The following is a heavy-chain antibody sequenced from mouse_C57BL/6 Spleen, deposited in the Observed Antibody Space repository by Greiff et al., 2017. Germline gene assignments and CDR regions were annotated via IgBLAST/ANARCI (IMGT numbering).Heavy chain of an antibody. CDR1: GFNIKDYY. J-gene: IGHJ3*01. V-gene: IGHV14-1*01. CDR2: IDPEDGDP. CDR3: TTDWFKAY. Sequence: VQLQQSGAELVRPGASVKLSCTASGFNIKDYYMHWVKQRPEQGLEWIGRIDPEDGDPEYAPKFQGKDTMTADTSSNTAYLQLRSLTSEDTAVYYCTTDWFKAYWGQGTLVTVSA. D-gene: IGHD2-2*01.